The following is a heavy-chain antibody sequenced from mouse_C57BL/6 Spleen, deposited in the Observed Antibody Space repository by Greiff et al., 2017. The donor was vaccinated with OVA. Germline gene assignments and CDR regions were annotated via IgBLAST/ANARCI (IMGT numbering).Heavy chain of an antibody. J-gene: IGHJ1*03. Sequence: VKVVESGAELVKPGASVKISCKASGYAFSSYWMNWVKQRPGKGLEWIGQIYPGDGDTNYNGKFKGKATLTADKSSSTAYMQLSSLTSEDSAVYFCARFDGSSHWYFDVWGTGTTVTVSS. V-gene: IGHV1-80*01. CDR1: GYAFSSYW. D-gene: IGHD1-1*01. CDR3: ARFDGSSHWYFDV. CDR2: IYPGDGDT.